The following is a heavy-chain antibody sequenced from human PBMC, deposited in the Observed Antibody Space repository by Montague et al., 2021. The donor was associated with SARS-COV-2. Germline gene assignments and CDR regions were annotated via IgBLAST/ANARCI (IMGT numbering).Heavy chain of an antibody. J-gene: IGHJ3*02. D-gene: IGHD5-24*01. Sequence: SETLSLTCAVSSGSINYYLLSWIRQSPGKRLAWIWYIYYSCNTHYSPSLQSRVNISVNSSKTQFSLRLTSVTAADTAVYYCARHGVGCEFGGHNWCTDAFDXWGQGTVVTVSS. CDR1: SGSINYYL. V-gene: IGHV4-59*08. CDR2: IYYSCNT. CDR3: ARHGVGCEFGGHNWCTDAFDX.